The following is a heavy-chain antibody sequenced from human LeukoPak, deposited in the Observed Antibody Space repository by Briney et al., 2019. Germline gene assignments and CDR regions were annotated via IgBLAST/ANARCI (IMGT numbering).Heavy chain of an antibody. Sequence: GESLKISCKGSGYSFTSYWIGWVRQMPGKGLEWMGIIYPGDSDTRYSPSFQGQVTISADKSISTAYLQWSSLKASDTAMYYCARALSAHPSLLVVPGKPGYYFDYWGQGTLVTVSS. CDR3: ARALSAHPSLLVVPGKPGYYFDY. J-gene: IGHJ4*02. V-gene: IGHV5-51*01. D-gene: IGHD2-2*01. CDR1: GYSFTSYW. CDR2: IYPGDSDT.